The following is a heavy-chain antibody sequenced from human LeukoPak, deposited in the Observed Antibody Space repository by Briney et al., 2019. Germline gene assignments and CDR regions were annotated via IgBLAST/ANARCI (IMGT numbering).Heavy chain of an antibody. Sequence: GASVKVSCKASGYTFTGYYMHWVRQAPGQGLEWMGWINPNSGGTNYAQKFQGRVTVTRDTSISTAYMELSRLRSDDTAVYYCARLGGGYISVYYYYGMDVWGQGTTVTVSS. J-gene: IGHJ6*02. CDR3: ARLGGGYISVYYYYGMDV. D-gene: IGHD5-12*01. V-gene: IGHV1-2*02. CDR2: INPNSGGT. CDR1: GYTFTGYY.